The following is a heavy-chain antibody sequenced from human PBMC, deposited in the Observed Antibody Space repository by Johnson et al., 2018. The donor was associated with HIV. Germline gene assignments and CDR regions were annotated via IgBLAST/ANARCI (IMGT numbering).Heavy chain of an antibody. CDR3: VKDLSPNPRGGAFDF. Sequence: QVQLVESGGGVVRPGGSLRLSCAASGFTFSDYFMSYIRQAPGKGLEWISYISSSGSPIYYADSVKGRFTLSRDNALNSLFLQMKSLRTEDTGLYYCVKDLSPNPRGGAFDFWGQGTVVAVSS. D-gene: IGHD4-23*01. V-gene: IGHV3-11*01. J-gene: IGHJ3*01. CDR1: GFTFSDYF. CDR2: ISSSGSPI.